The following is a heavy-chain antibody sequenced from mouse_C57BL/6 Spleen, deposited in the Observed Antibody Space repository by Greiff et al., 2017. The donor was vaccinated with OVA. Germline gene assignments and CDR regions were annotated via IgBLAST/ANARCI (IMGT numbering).Heavy chain of an antibody. V-gene: IGHV3-8*01. J-gene: IGHJ1*03. CDR3: ARSPFYGSSRWYFDV. CDR1: GYSITSDY. Sequence: EVMLVESGPGLAKPSQTLSLTCSVTGYSITSDYWNWIRKFPGNKLEYMGYISYSGSTYYNPSLKSRISITRDTSKNQYYLQLNSVTTEDTATYYCARSPFYGSSRWYFDVWGTGTTVTVSS. CDR2: ISYSGST. D-gene: IGHD1-1*01.